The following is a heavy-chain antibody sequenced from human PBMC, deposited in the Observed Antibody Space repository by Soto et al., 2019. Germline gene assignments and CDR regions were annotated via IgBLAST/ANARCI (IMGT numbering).Heavy chain of an antibody. CDR2: INHSGST. CDR3: ARGTAIQGGAPDKNFFDY. V-gene: IGHV4-34*01. CDR1: GGSFSGYY. D-gene: IGHD2-21*02. Sequence: SETLSLTCAVYGGSFSGYYWSWIRQPPGKGLEWIGDINHSGSTNQNPSLKSRVTISVDTSKNQFSLKVRSVTAADTAVYYCARGTAIQGGAPDKNFFDYWGLGTLVTAPQ. J-gene: IGHJ4*02.